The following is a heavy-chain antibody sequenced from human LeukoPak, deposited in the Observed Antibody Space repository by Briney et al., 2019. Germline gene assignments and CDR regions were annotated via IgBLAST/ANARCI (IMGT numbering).Heavy chain of an antibody. CDR2: ISYDGSNK. V-gene: IGHV3-30*03. CDR3: ARDRTLYGTGPHFGD. Sequence: GGSLRLSCAASGFTFSSYGMHWVRQAPGKGLEWVAVISYDGSNKYYADSVKGRFTISRDNSKNTLYLQMNSLRAEDTAVYYCARDRTLYGTGPHFGDWGQGIQVTVSS. J-gene: IGHJ4*02. D-gene: IGHD3-16*01. CDR1: GFTFSSYG.